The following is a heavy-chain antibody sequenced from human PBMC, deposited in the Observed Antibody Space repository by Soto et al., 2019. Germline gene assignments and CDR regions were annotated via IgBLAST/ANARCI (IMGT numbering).Heavy chain of an antibody. CDR3: AKDREDIVVVVAATHDAFDI. J-gene: IGHJ3*02. CDR2: IGGSGGST. Sequence: GGSLRLSCAASGFTFSSYAMSWVRQAPGKGLEWVSAIGGSGGSTYYADSVKGRFTISRDNSKNTLYLQMNSLRAEDTAVYYCAKDREDIVVVVAATHDAFDIWGQGTMVTVSS. D-gene: IGHD2-15*01. CDR1: GFTFSSYA. V-gene: IGHV3-23*01.